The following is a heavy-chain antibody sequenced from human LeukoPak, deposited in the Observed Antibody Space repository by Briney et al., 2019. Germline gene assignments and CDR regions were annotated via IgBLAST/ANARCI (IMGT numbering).Heavy chain of an antibody. CDR3: ARDYVAYCGGDCYSGGAFDI. J-gene: IGHJ3*02. CDR2: INPNSGGT. CDR1: GYTFTGYY. Sequence: ASVKVSCKASGYTFTGYYMHRVRQAPGQGLEWMGWINPNSGGTNYAQKFQGRVTMTRDTSISTAYMELSRLRSDDTAVYYCARDYVAYCGGDCYSGGAFDIWGQGTMVTVSS. D-gene: IGHD2-21*02. V-gene: IGHV1-2*02.